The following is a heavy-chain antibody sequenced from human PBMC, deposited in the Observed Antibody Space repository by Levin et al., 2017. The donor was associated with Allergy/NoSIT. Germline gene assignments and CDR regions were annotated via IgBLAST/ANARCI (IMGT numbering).Heavy chain of an antibody. CDR1: GYNFTNYG. J-gene: IGHJ6*03. Sequence: KISCKASGYNFTNYGISWVRQAPGQGLEWMGWISAYNGNTNYAQKFQGRVTMTIQTSTNTAYMELRSLRSDDTAVYYCARVVIDLWGVYQKSWGYMDVWGQGTTVTVSS. V-gene: IGHV1-18*01. CDR2: ISAYNGNT. D-gene: IGHD3-3*01. CDR3: ARVVIDLWGVYQKSWGYMDV.